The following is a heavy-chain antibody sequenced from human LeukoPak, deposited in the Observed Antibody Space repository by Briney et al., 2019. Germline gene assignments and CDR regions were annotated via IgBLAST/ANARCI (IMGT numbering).Heavy chain of an antibody. CDR1: GFTFSDYA. Sequence: GGSLRLSCATSGFTFSDYAMCWVRQTPGKGLEWVSSMSGGGNTYYADSVKGRFTITRDNSKSTLYLQMNSLRAEDTAVYYCAKGTYYDSSGYRYYFYYMDVWGKGTTVTVSS. CDR3: AKGTYYDSSGYRYYFYYMDV. CDR2: MSGGGNT. V-gene: IGHV3-23*01. D-gene: IGHD3-22*01. J-gene: IGHJ6*03.